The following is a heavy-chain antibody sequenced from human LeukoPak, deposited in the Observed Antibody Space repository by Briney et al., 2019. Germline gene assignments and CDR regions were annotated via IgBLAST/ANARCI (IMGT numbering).Heavy chain of an antibody. CDR3: ARASSSSWYRDYYYYMDV. CDR2: IYYSGST. J-gene: IGHJ6*03. Sequence: GSLRLSCVASGFTADTYWMSWVRQAPGKGLEWIGYIYYSGSTNYNPSLKSRVTISVDTSKNQFSLKLSSVTAADTAVYYCARASSSSWYRDYYYYMDVWGKGTTVTVSS. V-gene: IGHV4-59*02. D-gene: IGHD6-13*01. CDR1: GFTADTYW.